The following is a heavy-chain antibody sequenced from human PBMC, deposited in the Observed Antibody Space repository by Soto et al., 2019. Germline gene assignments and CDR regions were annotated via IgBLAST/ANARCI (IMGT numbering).Heavy chain of an antibody. J-gene: IGHJ3*02. CDR3: AKVRVDGYDSSGSLASDAFDI. D-gene: IGHD3-22*01. CDR1: GFTFSSYA. CDR2: ISYDGSNK. Sequence: PGGSLRLSCAASGFTFSSYAMHWVRQAPGKGLEWVAVISYDGSNKYYADSVKGRFTISRDNAKNSLYLQMNSLRAEDTAFYYCAKVRVDGYDSSGSLASDAFDIWGQGTMVTVSS. V-gene: IGHV3-30-3*01.